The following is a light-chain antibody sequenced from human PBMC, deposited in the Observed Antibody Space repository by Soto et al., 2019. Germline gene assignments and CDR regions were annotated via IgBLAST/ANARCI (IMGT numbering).Light chain of an antibody. Sequence: DIQMTQSPSSLSASVGDRVTITCRASQNINTYLNWYQQKPGKVPKLLIYATSSLQSGVPSRFSGSGSGTDFTLTISSLQPEDSGTYYCQQTDSTPPITFGQGTRLE. CDR2: ATS. V-gene: IGKV1-39*01. CDR1: QNINTY. CDR3: QQTDSTPPIT. J-gene: IGKJ5*01.